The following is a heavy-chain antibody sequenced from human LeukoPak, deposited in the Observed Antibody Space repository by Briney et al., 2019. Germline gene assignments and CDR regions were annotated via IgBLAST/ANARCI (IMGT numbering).Heavy chain of an antibody. CDR3: ASSAGYCSGGSCYYWFDP. CDR2: INPNSGGT. V-gene: IGHV1-2*02. CDR1: GYTFTGYY. Sequence: ASVKVSCKASGYTFTGYYMHWVRQAPGQGLEWMGWINPNSGGTNYAQKFQGRVTMTRDTSISTAYMELSRLGSDDTAVYYCASSAGYCSGGSCYYWFDPWGQGTLVTVSS. D-gene: IGHD2-15*01. J-gene: IGHJ5*02.